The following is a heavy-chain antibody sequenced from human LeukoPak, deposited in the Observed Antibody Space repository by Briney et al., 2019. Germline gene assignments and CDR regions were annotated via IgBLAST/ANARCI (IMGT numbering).Heavy chain of an antibody. Sequence: GGSLRLSCAASGFTFSSFGMSWVRQVPGKGLEWVSGISNSADRTYYADHVRGRFTISRDNSKNTVVLQMISLTVEDSAVYYCAKGTSTMANRPADNWGQGTLVTVSS. CDR2: ISNSADRT. D-gene: IGHD5/OR15-5a*01. V-gene: IGHV3-23*01. J-gene: IGHJ4*02. CDR3: AKGTSTMANRPADN. CDR1: GFTFSSFG.